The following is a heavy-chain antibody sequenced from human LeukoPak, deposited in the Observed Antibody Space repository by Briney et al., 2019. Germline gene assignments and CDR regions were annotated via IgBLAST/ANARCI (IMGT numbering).Heavy chain of an antibody. V-gene: IGHV3-7*01. J-gene: IGHJ4*02. D-gene: IGHD5-18*01. CDR3: ARDLAYSRLDY. Sequence: SGGSLRLSCAASGFTFSNFWMHWVRQAPGKGLEWVASINPDGNKKYSADSVKGRFTISRDNAENSLYLQMNSLRVEDMAFYYCARDLAYSRLDYWGQGMLVTVSS. CDR2: INPDGNKK. CDR1: GFTFSNFW.